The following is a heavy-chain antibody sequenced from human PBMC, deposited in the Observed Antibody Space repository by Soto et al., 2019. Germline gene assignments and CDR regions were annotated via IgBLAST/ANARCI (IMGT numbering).Heavy chain of an antibody. J-gene: IGHJ4*02. Sequence: PGGSLRLSCAASGFTFDDYAMHWVRQAPGKGLEWVSGISWNSGSIGYADSVKGRFTISRDNAKNSLYLQMNSLRAEDTALYYCAKGLVAGTQGPYFDYWGQGTLVTVSS. CDR2: ISWNSGSI. CDR1: GFTFDDYA. CDR3: AKGLVAGTQGPYFDY. V-gene: IGHV3-9*01. D-gene: IGHD6-19*01.